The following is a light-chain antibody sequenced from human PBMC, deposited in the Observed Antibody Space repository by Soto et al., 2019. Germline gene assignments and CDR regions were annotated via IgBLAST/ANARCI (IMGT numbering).Light chain of an antibody. CDR3: QSYDSSLSGPDVV. CDR2: VNS. Sequence: QSVLTQPPSVSGAPGQRVTISCTGSSSNIGAGYDVHWYQQLPGTAPTLLIYVNSNRPSGVPDRFSGSKSGTSASLAITGLQAEDEADYYCQSYDSSLSGPDVVFGGGTKLTVL. J-gene: IGLJ2*01. V-gene: IGLV1-40*01. CDR1: SSNIGAGYD.